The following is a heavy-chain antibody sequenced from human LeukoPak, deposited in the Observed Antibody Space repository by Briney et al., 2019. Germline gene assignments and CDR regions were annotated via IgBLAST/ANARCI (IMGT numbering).Heavy chain of an antibody. J-gene: IGHJ4*02. CDR3: AKSRSGSANWALQIFDN. V-gene: IGHV3-23*01. D-gene: IGHD1-1*01. CDR1: SFTSNSYT. Sequence: PAGTLSLSCAAYSFTSNSYTMSWVRPSQARGLEWVASINPGDGTTYYADYVKGRFTISRDDSKNSLFVQMNSLRAEDTAVYFCAKSRSGSANWALQIFDNWGQGTLVTVSS. CDR2: INPGDGTT.